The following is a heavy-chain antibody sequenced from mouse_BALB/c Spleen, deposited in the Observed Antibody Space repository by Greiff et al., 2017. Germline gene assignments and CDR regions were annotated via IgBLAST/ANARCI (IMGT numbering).Heavy chain of an antibody. D-gene: IGHD4-1*01. CDR2: INPSTGYT. CDR1: GYTFTSYW. CDR3: ARRDWDAMDY. V-gene: IGHV1-7*01. Sequence: VQLQQSGAELAKPGASVKMSCKASGYTFTSYWMHWVKQRPGQGLEWIGYINPSTGYTEYNQKFKDKATLTADKSSSTAYMQLSSLTSEDSAVYYCARRDWDAMDYWGQGTSVTVSS. J-gene: IGHJ4*01.